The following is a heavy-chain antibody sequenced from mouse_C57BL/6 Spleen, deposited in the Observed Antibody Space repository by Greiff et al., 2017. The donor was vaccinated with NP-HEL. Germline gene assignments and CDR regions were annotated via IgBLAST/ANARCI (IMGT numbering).Heavy chain of an antibody. CDR3: ARITTVVATRADY. Sequence: QVQLQQPGAELVKPGASVKLSCKASGYTFTSYWMQWVKQRPGQGLEWIGEIDPSDSYTHYNQKFKGQATLTVDTSSSTAYLQLRSLTSEDSAVYYVARITTVVATRADYWGQGTTLTVSS. CDR1: GYTFTSYW. J-gene: IGHJ2*01. CDR2: IDPSDSYT. D-gene: IGHD1-1*01. V-gene: IGHV1-50*01.